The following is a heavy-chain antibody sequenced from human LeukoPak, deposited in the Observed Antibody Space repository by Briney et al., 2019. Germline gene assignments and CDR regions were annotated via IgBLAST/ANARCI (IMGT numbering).Heavy chain of an antibody. J-gene: IGHJ4*02. CDR1: GFTSSSYA. V-gene: IGHV3-23*01. CDR2: FGGSGGTI. D-gene: IGHD2-21*02. Sequence: QPGGSLRLSCAASGFTSSSYAMSWVRQAPGKGLEWVSHFGGSGGTIYYADSVKGRFTISRDNSKNTLYLQMSSLRAEDTAVYYCAKSDCGGDCHLLDYWGQGTLVTVSS. CDR3: AKSDCGGDCHLLDY.